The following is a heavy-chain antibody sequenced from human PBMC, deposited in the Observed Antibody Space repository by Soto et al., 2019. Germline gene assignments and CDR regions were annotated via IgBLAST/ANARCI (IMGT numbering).Heavy chain of an antibody. J-gene: IGHJ4*02. CDR1: GGSISSSNW. V-gene: IGHV4-4*02. D-gene: IGHD6-13*01. CDR3: ARLRAAAPADH. CDR2: IYHSGST. Sequence: QVQLQESGPGLVKPSGTLSLTCAVSGGSISSSNWWSWVRQPPGKGLEWIREIYHSGSTNYNPSPKSRVHISVHKYENPSSLKPSSLAAADTAVYDCARLRAAAPADHWGQGPLVTVSS.